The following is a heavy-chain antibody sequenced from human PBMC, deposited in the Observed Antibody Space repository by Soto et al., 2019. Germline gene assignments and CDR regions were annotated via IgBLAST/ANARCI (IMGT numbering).Heavy chain of an antibody. CDR2: VIPIFATP. J-gene: IGHJ2*01. Sequence: QVQLVQSGAEVKKPGSSVMVSCKASGDTFIRYAISWVRQAPGQGLEWMGGVIPIFATPQYAQKFQGRVTITADESTTTAYMELSSLRSEDTAVYYCARFPLDFGDRYWYFDLWGRGTMVTVSS. V-gene: IGHV1-69*01. D-gene: IGHD4-17*01. CDR1: GDTFIRYA. CDR3: ARFPLDFGDRYWYFDL.